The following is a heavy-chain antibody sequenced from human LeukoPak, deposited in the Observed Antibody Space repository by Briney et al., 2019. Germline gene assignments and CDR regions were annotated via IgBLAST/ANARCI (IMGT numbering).Heavy chain of an antibody. D-gene: IGHD4-17*01. V-gene: IGHV3-23*01. CDR2: ISGSGGST. CDR1: GFTFSSYA. Sequence: GGSLRLSCAASGFTFSSYAMSWVRQAPGKGLEWVSAISGSGGSTYYADSVKGRFTISRDNSKNMLYLQMNSLRAEDTAIYYCAMRTTVSTVYYYYMDVWGKGTTVTVSS. CDR3: AMRTTVSTVYYYYMDV. J-gene: IGHJ6*03.